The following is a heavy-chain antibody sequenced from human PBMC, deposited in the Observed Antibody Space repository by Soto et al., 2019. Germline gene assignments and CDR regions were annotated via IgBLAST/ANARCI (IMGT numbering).Heavy chain of an antibody. Sequence: SGPLSLTCTVSGGSVTNSSYYWGWIRQSPGKGLEWIGSVYYRGRSYSKSSVKSRVTISVDTSKNRFSLSLNSVTASDTAVYFCVSQRTTVPTQAYFDYWGPGALVPVSS. CDR3: VSQRTTVPTQAYFDY. CDR2: VYYRGRS. J-gene: IGHJ4*02. V-gene: IGHV4-39*01. D-gene: IGHD4-17*01. CDR1: GGSVTNSSYY.